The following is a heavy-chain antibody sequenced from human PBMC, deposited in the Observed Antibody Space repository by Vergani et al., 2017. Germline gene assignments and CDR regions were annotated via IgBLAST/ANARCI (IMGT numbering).Heavy chain of an antibody. D-gene: IGHD6-19*01. V-gene: IGHV3-21*01. Sequence: EVQLVESGGGLVKTGGSLRLSCAASGFTFSSYSMNWVRQAPGKGLEWVSSISSSSSYIYYADSVKGRFTISRDNAKNSLYLQMNSLRAEDTAVYYCARGGIAVAGTGTRYFDYWGQGTLVTVSS. CDR2: ISSSSSYI. CDR1: GFTFSSYS. CDR3: ARGGIAVAGTGTRYFDY. J-gene: IGHJ4*02.